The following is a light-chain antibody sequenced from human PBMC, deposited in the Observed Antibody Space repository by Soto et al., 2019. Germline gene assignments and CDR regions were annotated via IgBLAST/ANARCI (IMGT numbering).Light chain of an antibody. J-gene: IGKJ4*01. CDR2: AAS. CDR1: QSISSY. V-gene: IGKV1-39*01. CDR3: QQSYSTPAA. Sequence: DIQMTQSPSSLSASVGDRVTITCRASQSISSYLNWYQQKPGKAPKLLIYAASSLQSGVPLRFSGSGSGTDFTLTISSLQPEDFATYYCQQSYSTPAAFGGGTKVEIK.